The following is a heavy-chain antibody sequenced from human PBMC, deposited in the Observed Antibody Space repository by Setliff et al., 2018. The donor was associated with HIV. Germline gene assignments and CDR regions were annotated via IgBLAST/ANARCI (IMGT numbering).Heavy chain of an antibody. CDR3: ARALRDGSTDAFDI. Sequence: SETLSLTCTVSGGSISSGSYYWSWIRQPAGKGLEWIGHIYTSGSTNYNPSLTSRVTMSVDTSKNQFSLRLNSVTAADTALYYCARALRDGSTDAFDIWGQGTMVTVSS. J-gene: IGHJ3*02. CDR2: IYTSGST. V-gene: IGHV4-61*09. D-gene: IGHD5-12*01. CDR1: GGSISSGSYY.